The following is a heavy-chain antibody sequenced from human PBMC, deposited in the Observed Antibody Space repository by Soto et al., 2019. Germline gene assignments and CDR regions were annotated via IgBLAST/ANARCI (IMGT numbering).Heavy chain of an antibody. D-gene: IGHD6-19*01. CDR1: GYTFTGYY. V-gene: IGHV1-2*04. CDR2: INPNSGGT. J-gene: IGHJ4*02. CDR3: ARTSQPSAYFDY. Sequence: ASVKVSCKASGYTFTGYYMHWVRRAPGQGLEWMGWINPNSGGTNYAQKLQGWVTMTRDTSISTAYMELSRLRSDDTAVYYCARTSQPSAYFDYWGQGTLVTVSS.